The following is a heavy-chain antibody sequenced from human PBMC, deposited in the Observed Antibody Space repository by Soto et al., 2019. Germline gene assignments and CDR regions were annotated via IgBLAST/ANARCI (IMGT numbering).Heavy chain of an antibody. CDR1: GFTFSSYW. CDR3: ARDSPIYCSGGSCYADYYYGMDV. Sequence: PGGSLRLSCAASGFTFSSYWMSWVRQAPGKGLEWVVNIKQDGSEKYYVDSVKGRFTISRDNAKNSLYLQMNSLRAEDTAVYYCARDSPIYCSGGSCYADYYYGMDVWGQGTTVTVSS. D-gene: IGHD2-15*01. J-gene: IGHJ6*02. CDR2: IKQDGSEK. V-gene: IGHV3-7*01.